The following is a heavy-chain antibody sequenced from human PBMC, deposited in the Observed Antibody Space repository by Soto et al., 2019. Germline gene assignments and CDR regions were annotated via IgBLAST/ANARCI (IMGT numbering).Heavy chain of an antibody. CDR1: GGTFSSYA. D-gene: IGHD3-10*01. CDR3: SRRGGRDGLG. Sequence: QVQLVQSGAEVKKPGSSVKVSCKASGGTFSSYAISWVRQAPGQGLEWMGGIIPICGTATYAQKFQGRVTITADETTSTAYMERSSVRSEDTAVYYWSRRGGRDGLGWGQGTLVTVAS. J-gene: IGHJ4*02. V-gene: IGHV1-69*12. CDR2: IIPICGTA.